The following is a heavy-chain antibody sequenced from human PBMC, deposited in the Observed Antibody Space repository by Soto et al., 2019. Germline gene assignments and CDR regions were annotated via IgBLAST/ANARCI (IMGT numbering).Heavy chain of an antibody. CDR1: GFTFSSSA. D-gene: IGHD1-26*01. V-gene: IGHV3-23*01. CDR2: ISGSGGST. CDR3: AKETGIVGATGSFDY. Sequence: EVQLLESGGGLVQPGGSLRLSCAASGFTFSSSAMSWVSQAPGKGLEWVSAISGSGGSTYYADSVKGRFTISRDNSKNKLYLQMNSLRAEDTAVYYCAKETGIVGATGSFDYWGQGTLVTVSS. J-gene: IGHJ4*02.